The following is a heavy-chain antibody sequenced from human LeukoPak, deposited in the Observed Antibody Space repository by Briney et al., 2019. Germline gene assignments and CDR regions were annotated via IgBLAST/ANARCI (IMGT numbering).Heavy chain of an antibody. Sequence: PGGSLRLSCAASGFTFSSYAMSWVRQAPGKGLEWVSAISGSGGSTYYVDSVKGRFTISRDNSKNTLYLQMNSLRAEDTAVYYCAKDRNYDFWSGYHFDYWGQGTLVTVSS. V-gene: IGHV3-23*01. J-gene: IGHJ4*02. D-gene: IGHD3-3*01. CDR2: ISGSGGST. CDR1: GFTFSSYA. CDR3: AKDRNYDFWSGYHFDY.